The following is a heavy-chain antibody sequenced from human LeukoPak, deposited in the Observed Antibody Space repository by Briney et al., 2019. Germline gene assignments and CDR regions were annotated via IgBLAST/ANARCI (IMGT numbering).Heavy chain of an antibody. CDR2: IRYDGSNK. CDR3: AKPMVRGVEANDAFDI. Sequence: GGSLRLSCAASGFTFSSYGMHWVRQAPGKGLEWVAFIRYDGSNKYYADSVKGRFTIFRDDSKNTLYLQMNSLRAEDTAVYYCAKPMVRGVEANDAFDIWGQGTMVTVSS. V-gene: IGHV3-30*02. J-gene: IGHJ3*02. CDR1: GFTFSSYG. D-gene: IGHD3-10*01.